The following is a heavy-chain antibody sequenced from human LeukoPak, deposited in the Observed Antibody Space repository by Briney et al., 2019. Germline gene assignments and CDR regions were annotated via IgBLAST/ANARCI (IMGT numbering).Heavy chain of an antibody. J-gene: IGHJ6*02. Sequence: GGSLRLSCAASGFTFSSNAMSWVRQAPGKGLEWVSAISGSGGSTYYADSVKGRFTISRDNSKNTLYLQMNSLRVEDTAVYYCAKDAARTTGTTALYYYGMDVWGQGTTVTVSS. V-gene: IGHV3-23*01. CDR2: ISGSGGST. CDR3: AKDAARTTGTTALYYYGMDV. D-gene: IGHD1-1*01. CDR1: GFTFSSNA.